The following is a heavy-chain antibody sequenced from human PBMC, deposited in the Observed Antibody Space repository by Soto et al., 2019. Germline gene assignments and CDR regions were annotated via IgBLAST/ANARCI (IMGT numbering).Heavy chain of an antibody. J-gene: IGHJ6*02. V-gene: IGHV3-23*01. D-gene: IGHD2-2*01. Sequence: EVQLLESGGGLVQPGGSLRLSCAASGFTFSSYAMKWVRQAPGKGLEWVSLISDSGTLTYYADSVKGRFTISRDNSGKTLFLQMYSLRAEDTAVYYCARYIPGGRYYGMDVWGQGTMVTVSS. CDR3: ARYIPGGRYYGMDV. CDR1: GFTFSSYA. CDR2: ISDSGTLT.